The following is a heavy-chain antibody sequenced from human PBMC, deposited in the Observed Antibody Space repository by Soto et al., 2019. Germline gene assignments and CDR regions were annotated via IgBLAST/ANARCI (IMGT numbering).Heavy chain of an antibody. Sequence: QVQLVQSGAEVKKPGSSVKVSCKASGGTFSTNAIAWVRQAPGQGLEWMGGIIPIFGTANYAQKFQGRVTITADESTSTAYMEMSSLRSEDTAVYYCARHADAGSFGAWFDPWGQGTLVTVSS. V-gene: IGHV1-69*01. CDR1: GGTFSTNA. D-gene: IGHD2-15*01. CDR2: IIPIFGTA. J-gene: IGHJ5*02. CDR3: ARHADAGSFGAWFDP.